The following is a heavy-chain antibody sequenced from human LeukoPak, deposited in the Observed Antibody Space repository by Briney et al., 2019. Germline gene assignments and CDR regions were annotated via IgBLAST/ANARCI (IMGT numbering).Heavy chain of an antibody. CDR1: GFTFSSYA. Sequence: GGSLRHSCAASGFTFSSYAMSWVRQAPGKGLEWVSAISGSGGSTYYADSVKGRFTISRDNSKNTLYLQMNSLRAEDTAVYYCAKDQDRLSSGNFDYWGQGTLVTVSS. CDR2: ISGSGGST. J-gene: IGHJ4*02. D-gene: IGHD6-19*01. CDR3: AKDQDRLSSGNFDY. V-gene: IGHV3-23*01.